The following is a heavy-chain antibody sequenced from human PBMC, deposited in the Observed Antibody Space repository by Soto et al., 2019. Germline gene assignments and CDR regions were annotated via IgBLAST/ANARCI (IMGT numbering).Heavy chain of an antibody. CDR3: ARERAGYYDSSGYYLYFDY. CDR2: IYYSGST. J-gene: IGHJ4*02. D-gene: IGHD3-22*01. V-gene: IGHV4-59*01. CDR1: GGSISSYY. Sequence: SETLSLTCTVSGGSISSYYWSWIRQPPGKGLEWIGYIYYSGSTNYNPSLKSRVTISVDTSKNQFSLKLSSVTAADTAVYYCARERAGYYDSSGYYLYFDYWGQGTLVTV.